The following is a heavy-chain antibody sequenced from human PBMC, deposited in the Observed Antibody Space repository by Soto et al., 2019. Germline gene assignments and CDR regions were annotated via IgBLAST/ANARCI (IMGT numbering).Heavy chain of an antibody. CDR2: INPQSGGT. J-gene: IGHJ4*02. V-gene: IGHV1-2*02. D-gene: IGHD3-22*01. CDR3: AKDLYDSSGYYVPTPFDY. CDR1: GDTFTANY. Sequence: GASVKVSCKASGDTFTANYIHWVRQAPGQGFEWMGWINPQSGGTNYPQKFQGRFTISRDNSKNTLYLQMNSLRAEDTAVYYCAKDLYDSSGYYVPTPFDYWGQGTLVTVSS.